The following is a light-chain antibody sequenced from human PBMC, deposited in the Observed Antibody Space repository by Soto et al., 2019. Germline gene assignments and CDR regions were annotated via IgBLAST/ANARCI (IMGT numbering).Light chain of an antibody. J-gene: IGKJ1*01. V-gene: IGKV1-39*01. CDR3: QRSHSSPRT. Sequence: DIQMPQSACSLFASGGDRVTVTCRASQTIDNFLNWYHQKPGKAPKLLFYGASSLRSGVPSGFRGGGSGTTCSLSLCSGQPEDFGIYYCQRSHSSPRTFGQGDTV. CDR1: QTIDNF. CDR2: GAS.